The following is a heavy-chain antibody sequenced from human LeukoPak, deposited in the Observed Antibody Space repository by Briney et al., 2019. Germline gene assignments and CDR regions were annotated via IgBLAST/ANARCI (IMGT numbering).Heavy chain of an antibody. CDR2: ISGSGGST. J-gene: IGHJ4*02. CDR1: GFTFSSYA. Sequence: GGSLRLSCAASGFTFSSYAMSWVRQAPGKGLEWVSAISGSGGSTYYADSVKGRSTISRDNSKNTLYLQMNSLRAEDTAVYYCAKDGQSGYSYGGGQGTLVTVSS. CDR3: AKDGQSGYSYG. D-gene: IGHD5-18*01. V-gene: IGHV3-23*01.